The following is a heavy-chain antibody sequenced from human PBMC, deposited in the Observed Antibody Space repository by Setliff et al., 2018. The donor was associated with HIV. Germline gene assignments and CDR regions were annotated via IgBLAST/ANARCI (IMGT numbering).Heavy chain of an antibody. D-gene: IGHD2-21*02. CDR3: ARGQNRGDDYFDY. Sequence: ASVKVSCKASGGSFSSHTINWVRQAPGQGLEWMGEIIPIIGVANYARKFQGRVTITADKSTSTAYMELSSLRSEDTAVYYCARGQNRGDDYFDYWGQGTLVTVSS. J-gene: IGHJ4*02. V-gene: IGHV1-69*10. CDR1: GGSFSSHT. CDR2: IIPIIGVA.